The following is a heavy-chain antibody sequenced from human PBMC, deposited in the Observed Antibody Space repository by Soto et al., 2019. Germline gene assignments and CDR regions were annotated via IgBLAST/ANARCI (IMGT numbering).Heavy chain of an antibody. CDR3: ARWLGYGPHFDY. J-gene: IGHJ4*02. CDR2: IYYSGST. Sequence: QVQLQESGPGLEKPSQTLSLSCTVSGGSISSGDYYWSWIRQPPGKGLEWIGYIYYSGSTYYNPSLKSRVTISVDTSKNQFSLKLSSVTAADTAVYYCARWLGYGPHFDYWGQGTLVTVSS. CDR1: GGSISSGDYY. D-gene: IGHD5-12*01. V-gene: IGHV4-30-4*01.